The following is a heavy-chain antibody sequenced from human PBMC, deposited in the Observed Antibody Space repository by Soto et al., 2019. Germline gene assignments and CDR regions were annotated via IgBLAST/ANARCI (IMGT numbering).Heavy chain of an antibody. V-gene: IGHV3-30*18. D-gene: IGHD5-18*01. Sequence: GGSLRLSCAVYGFTLSNYGMHWVRQAPGKGLEWVAVISYDGSNKYYADSVKGRFTISRDNSKNTLYLQMNSLRAEDTAVYYCAKKRTIQLWLKVAPSDDAFDIWGQGTMVTVSS. CDR2: ISYDGSNK. J-gene: IGHJ3*02. CDR1: GFTLSNYG. CDR3: AKKRTIQLWLKVAPSDDAFDI.